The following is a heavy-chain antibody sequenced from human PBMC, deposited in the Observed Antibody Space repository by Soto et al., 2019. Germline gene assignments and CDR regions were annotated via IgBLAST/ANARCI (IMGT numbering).Heavy chain of an antibody. V-gene: IGHV1-18*04. CDR2: ISAYNGNT. CDR3: TGAAWENSDAFDS. CDR1: DYTFTSYG. D-gene: IGHD1-26*01. Sequence: ASVKVSCKASDYTFTSYGLTWVRQAPGQGLEWMGWISAYNGNTNYAQKLQGRVTMTTDTSTSTAYMELRSLRSDDTAVYYCTGAAWENSDAFDSCGRVPMGTV. J-gene: IGHJ3*02.